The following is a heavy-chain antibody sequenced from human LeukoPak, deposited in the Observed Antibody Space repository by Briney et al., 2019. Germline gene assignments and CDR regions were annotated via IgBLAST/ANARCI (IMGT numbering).Heavy chain of an antibody. V-gene: IGHV4-39*01. J-gene: IGHJ3*02. Sequence: SETLSLTYTVSGGSISGSSYYWGWIRQPPGKGLEWIGSIYYSGSTYYNPSLKSRVTISVDTSKNQFSLKLSSVTAADTAVYYCARHGGTTGIDAFDIWGQGTMVTVSS. CDR1: GGSISGSSYY. CDR2: IYYSGST. CDR3: ARHGGTTGIDAFDI. D-gene: IGHD1-1*01.